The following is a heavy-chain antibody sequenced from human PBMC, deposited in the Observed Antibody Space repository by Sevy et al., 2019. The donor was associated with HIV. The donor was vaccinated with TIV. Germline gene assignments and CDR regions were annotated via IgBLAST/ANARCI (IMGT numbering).Heavy chain of an antibody. CDR2: ISYDGSNK. J-gene: IGHJ4*02. CDR3: ARDPRIAAAGTFDY. CDR1: GFTFSSYA. V-gene: IGHV3-30-3*01. D-gene: IGHD6-13*01. Sequence: GGSLRLSCAASGFTFSSYAMHWVRQAPGKGLEWVAVISYDGSNKYYADSVKGRFTISRDNSKNTRYLQMNSLRAEDTAVYYCARDPRIAAAGTFDYWGQGTLVTVSS.